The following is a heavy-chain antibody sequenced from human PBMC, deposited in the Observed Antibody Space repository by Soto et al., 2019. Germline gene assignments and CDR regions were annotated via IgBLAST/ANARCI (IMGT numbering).Heavy chain of an antibody. CDR2: ISAYNGNT. D-gene: IGHD2-2*02. J-gene: IGHJ6*02. V-gene: IGHV1-18*01. CDR1: GYTFTSYG. CDR3: ARELPSAIRHYYYYYYGMDV. Sequence: QVQLVQSGAEVKKPGASVKVSCKASGYTFTSYGISWVRQAPGQGLEWMGWISAYNGNTNYAQKLQGRVTMTTDTYTSTAYMELRSLRSDDTAVYYCARELPSAIRHYYYYYYGMDVWGQGTTVTVS.